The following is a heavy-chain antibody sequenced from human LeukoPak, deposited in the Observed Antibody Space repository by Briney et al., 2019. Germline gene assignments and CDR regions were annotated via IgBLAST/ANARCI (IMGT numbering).Heavy chain of an antibody. CDR2: INPNSGGT. V-gene: IGHV1-2*06. CDR1: GYTFTGYY. D-gene: IGHD6-6*01. Sequence: ASVKVSCKASGYTFTGYYMHWVRQAPGQGLEWMGRINPNSGGTNYAQKFQGRVTMTRDMSISTAYMELSRLRSDDTAVYYCARDIAARPSCWFDPWGQGTLVTVSS. J-gene: IGHJ5*02. CDR3: ARDIAARPSCWFDP.